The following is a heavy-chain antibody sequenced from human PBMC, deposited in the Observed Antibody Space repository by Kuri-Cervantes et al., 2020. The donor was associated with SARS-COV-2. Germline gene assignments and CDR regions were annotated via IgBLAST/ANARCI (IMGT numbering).Heavy chain of an antibody. CDR1: GSTFDDYG. CDR3: AKSSTITIFGVVIIPEYFQH. Sequence: GASLKISCAASGSTFDDYGMSWVRQAPGKGLEWVSGINWNGGSTGYADSVKGRFTISRDNAKNSLYLQMNSLRAEDTAVYYCAKSSTITIFGVVIIPEYFQHWGQGTLVTVSS. CDR2: INWNGGST. D-gene: IGHD3-3*01. V-gene: IGHV3-20*04. J-gene: IGHJ1*01.